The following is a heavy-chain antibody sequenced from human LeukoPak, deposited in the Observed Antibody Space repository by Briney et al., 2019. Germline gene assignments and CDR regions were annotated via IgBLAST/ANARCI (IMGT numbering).Heavy chain of an antibody. Sequence: SETLSLTCTVSGGSISSGGYYWSWIRQHPGKGLEWIGYIYYSGSTYYNPSLKSRVTISVDTSKNQFSLKLSSVTAADTAVYYCARESDSSSTGYWGQGTLDTVSS. CDR3: ARESDSSSTGY. CDR1: GGSISSGGYY. CDR2: IYYSGST. D-gene: IGHD6-6*01. V-gene: IGHV4-31*03. J-gene: IGHJ4*02.